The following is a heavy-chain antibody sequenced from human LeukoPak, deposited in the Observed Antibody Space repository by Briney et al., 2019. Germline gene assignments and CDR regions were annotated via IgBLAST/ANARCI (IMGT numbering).Heavy chain of an antibody. CDR1: GGSISSYY. D-gene: IGHD3-22*01. Sequence: SETLSLTCTVSGGSISSYYWSWLRQPPGKGLEWIGYIYYSGSTNYNPSLKSRVTISVDTSKNQFSLKLSSVTAADTAVYYCARRGGYYDSSGYLTFDYWGQGTLVTVSS. J-gene: IGHJ4*02. CDR2: IYYSGST. V-gene: IGHV4-59*08. CDR3: ARRGGYYDSSGYLTFDY.